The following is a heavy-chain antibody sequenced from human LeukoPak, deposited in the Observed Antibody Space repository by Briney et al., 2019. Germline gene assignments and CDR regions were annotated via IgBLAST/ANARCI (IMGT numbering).Heavy chain of an antibody. V-gene: IGHV4-34*01. J-gene: IGHJ5*02. CDR2: INHSGST. CDR1: GGSFSGYY. CDR3: ARALAAGWFDA. Sequence: PSETLSLTCAVYGGSFSGYYWSWIRQPPGKGLEWIGEINHSGSTNYNPSLKSRVTISVDTSKNQFSLKLSSVTAADTAVYYCARALAAGWFDAWGQGTLVTVSS. D-gene: IGHD6-13*01.